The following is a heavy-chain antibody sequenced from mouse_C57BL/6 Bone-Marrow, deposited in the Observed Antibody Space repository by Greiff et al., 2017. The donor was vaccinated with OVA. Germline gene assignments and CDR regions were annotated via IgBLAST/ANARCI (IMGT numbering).Heavy chain of an antibody. D-gene: IGHD2-3*01. CDR3: VRLGDGPWFAY. CDR2: IRSKSNNYAT. Sequence: EVQLVESGGGLVQPKGSLKLSCAASGFSFNTYAMNWVRQAPGKGLEWVARIRSKSNNYATYYADSVKDRFTISRDDSESMLYLQMNNLKTEDTAMYYCVRLGDGPWFAYWGQGTLVTVSA. V-gene: IGHV10-1*01. CDR1: GFSFNTYA. J-gene: IGHJ3*01.